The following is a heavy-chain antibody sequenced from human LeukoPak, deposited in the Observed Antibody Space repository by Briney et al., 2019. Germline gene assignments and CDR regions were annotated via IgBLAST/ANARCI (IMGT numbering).Heavy chain of an antibody. CDR1: GFSFSSYA. Sequence: GGSLRLSCVASGFSFSSYAMNWVRQGAGRGLEWVSSISSSSSYIYYADSVKGRFTISRDNAKNSLYLQMNSLRAEDTAVYYCATAAAGTLGTYYYGMDVWGQGTTVTVSS. V-gene: IGHV3-21*01. J-gene: IGHJ6*02. CDR2: ISSSSSYI. CDR3: ATAAAGTLGTYYYGMDV. D-gene: IGHD6-13*01.